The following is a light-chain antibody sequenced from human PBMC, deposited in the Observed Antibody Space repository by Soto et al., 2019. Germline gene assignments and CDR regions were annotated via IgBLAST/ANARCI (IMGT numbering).Light chain of an antibody. CDR2: GNS. CDR3: QSYDSRLSGSRV. V-gene: IGLV1-40*01. J-gene: IGLJ1*01. CDR1: SSNIGAGYD. Sequence: QSVLTQPPSVSGAPGQRVTISCTGSSSNIGAGYDVHWYQQLPGTAPKLLIYGNSNRPSGVPDRFSGSKSGTSASLAITGLQAEDEADYYCQSYDSRLSGSRVFGTGTKVTV.